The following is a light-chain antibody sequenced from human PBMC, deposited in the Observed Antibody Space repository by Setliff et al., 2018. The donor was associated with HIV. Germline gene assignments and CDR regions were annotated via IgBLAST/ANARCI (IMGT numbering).Light chain of an antibody. CDR2: EVN. CDR1: SSDVGGYDY. J-gene: IGLJ3*02. Sequence: QSALAQPASVSGSPGQSITISCTGTSSDVGGYDYVSWYQHHPGKAPKLIIYEVNDRPSGVSNRFSGSKSGNTASLTISGLQAEDEADYYCSSYTTRGTRVFGGGT. V-gene: IGLV2-14*01. CDR3: SSYTTRGTRV.